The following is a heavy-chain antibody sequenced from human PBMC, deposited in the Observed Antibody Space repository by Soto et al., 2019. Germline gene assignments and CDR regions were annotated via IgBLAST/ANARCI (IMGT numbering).Heavy chain of an antibody. J-gene: IGHJ4*02. CDR1: WYSFTPYW. V-gene: IGHV5-51*03. D-gene: IGHD1-26*01. Sequence: GGFLEIFCKGFWYSFTPYWNGLGRPIPGKGLEWMGIIYPGDSDTRYSPSFQGQVTISADKSISTAYLQWSSLKASDTAIYYCAVRSGSSYVWYFDYWGQGTPVTVSS. CDR3: AVRSGSSYVWYFDY. CDR2: IYPGDSDT.